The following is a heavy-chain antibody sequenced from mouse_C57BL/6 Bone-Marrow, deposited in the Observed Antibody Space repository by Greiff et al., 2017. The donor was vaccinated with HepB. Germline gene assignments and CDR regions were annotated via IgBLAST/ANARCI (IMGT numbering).Heavy chain of an antibody. Sequence: EVMLVESGPGLAKPSQTLSLTCSVTGYSITSDYWNWIRKFPGNKLEYMGYISYSGSTYYNPSLKSRISITRDTSKNQYYLQLNSVTTEDTATYYCARSLPYSKAWFAYWGQGTLVTVSA. J-gene: IGHJ3*01. V-gene: IGHV3-8*01. CDR2: ISYSGST. CDR1: GYSITSDY. D-gene: IGHD2-5*01. CDR3: ARSLPYSKAWFAY.